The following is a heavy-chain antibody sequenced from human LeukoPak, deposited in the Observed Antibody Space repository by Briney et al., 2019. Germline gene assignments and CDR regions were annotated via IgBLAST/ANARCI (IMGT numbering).Heavy chain of an antibody. Sequence: ASVKVSCKASGGTFSSYAISWVRQAPGQGLEWMGRIIPILGIANYAQEFQGRVTITADKSTSTAYMELSSLRSEDTAVYYCARYSGYDSFSLAHDYWGQGTLVTVSS. CDR3: ARYSGYDSFSLAHDY. D-gene: IGHD5-12*01. J-gene: IGHJ4*02. CDR2: IIPILGIA. V-gene: IGHV1-69*04. CDR1: GGTFSSYA.